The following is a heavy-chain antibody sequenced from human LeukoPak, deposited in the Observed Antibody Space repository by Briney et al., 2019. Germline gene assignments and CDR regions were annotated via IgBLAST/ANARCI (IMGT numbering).Heavy chain of an antibody. J-gene: IGHJ5*02. CDR2: IYHSGST. V-gene: IGHV4-38-2*02. D-gene: IGHD3-3*01. CDR3: ARGRITIFGVVIPGSDWFDP. CDR1: GYSISSGYY. Sequence: PSETLSPTCTVSGYSISSGYYWGWIRQPPGKGLEWIGSIYHSGSTYYNPSLKSRVTIPVDTSKHQFSLKLSSVPAADTAVCYCARGRITIFGVVIPGSDWFDPWGQGTLVTVSS.